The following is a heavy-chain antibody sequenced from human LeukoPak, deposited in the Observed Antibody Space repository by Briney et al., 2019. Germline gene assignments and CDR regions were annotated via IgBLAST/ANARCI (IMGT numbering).Heavy chain of an antibody. CDR1: GFTFSTYT. Sequence: GGSLRLSCAASGFTFSTYTMHWVRQAPGKGLEWVALISYDGSNKDYADSVKGRFTISRDNSKNTLYLQVNSLRDEDTAVYYCARDGGGRLDFWGQGTLVTVSS. J-gene: IGHJ4*02. D-gene: IGHD2-15*01. CDR2: ISYDGSNK. CDR3: ARDGGGRLDF. V-gene: IGHV3-30-3*01.